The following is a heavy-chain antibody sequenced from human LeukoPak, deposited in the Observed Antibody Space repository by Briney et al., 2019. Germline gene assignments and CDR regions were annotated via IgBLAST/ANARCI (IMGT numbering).Heavy chain of an antibody. D-gene: IGHD4-17*01. CDR1: GFTFSSYA. J-gene: IGHJ2*01. V-gene: IGHV3-23*01. Sequence: PGGSLRLSCAASGFTFSSYAMSWVRQAPGKGLEWVSAISGSGGSTYYADSVKGRFTISRDNAKNSLYLQMNSLRAEDTAVYYCARDVRPEYDYVDYVYWYFDLWGRGTLVTVSS. CDR2: ISGSGGST. CDR3: ARDVRPEYDYVDYVYWYFDL.